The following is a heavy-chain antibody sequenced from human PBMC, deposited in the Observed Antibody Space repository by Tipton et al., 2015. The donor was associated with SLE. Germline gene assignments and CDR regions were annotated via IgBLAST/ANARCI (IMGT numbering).Heavy chain of an antibody. V-gene: IGHV4-39*07. Sequence: TLSLTCTVSGGSISSYYWAWIRQPPGKGLEWIGSVYYSGSTYYNPSLKSRVTISVDTSENQFSLKLSSVTAADTAVYYCASHVGDGYMGYYYGMDVWGQGTTVTVSS. CDR1: GGSISSYY. D-gene: IGHD5-24*01. CDR3: ASHVGDGYMGYYYGMDV. CDR2: VYYSGST. J-gene: IGHJ6*02.